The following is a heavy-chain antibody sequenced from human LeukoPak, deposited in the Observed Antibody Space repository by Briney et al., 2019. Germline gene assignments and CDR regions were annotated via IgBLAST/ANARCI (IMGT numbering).Heavy chain of an antibody. J-gene: IGHJ4*02. CDR1: GFTVSSNY. V-gene: IGHV3-53*01. CDR3: AKVGRDNYNYYY. CDR2: IYSGGST. D-gene: IGHD5-24*01. Sequence: PGGSLRLSCAASGFTVSSNYMSWVRQAPGQRLQWVSVIYSGGSTYYADSVKGRFTISRDNSKNTLYLQMNSLRAEDTAVYYCAKVGRDNYNYYYWGQGTLVTVSS.